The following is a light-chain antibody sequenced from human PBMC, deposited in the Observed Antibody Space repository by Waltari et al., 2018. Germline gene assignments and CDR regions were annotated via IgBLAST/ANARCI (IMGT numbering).Light chain of an antibody. CDR2: AAS. CDR1: QSITIY. Sequence: DIQMTLSPSSLSASVGDRVTITCRASQSITIYLNWYQHKPGKAPKLLIYAASSLQGGVPTRFSGSGSGTDFNLTISTLQPEDFATYYCQQANGFLTFGQGTRLDI. CDR3: QQANGFLT. J-gene: IGKJ5*01. V-gene: IGKV1-39*01.